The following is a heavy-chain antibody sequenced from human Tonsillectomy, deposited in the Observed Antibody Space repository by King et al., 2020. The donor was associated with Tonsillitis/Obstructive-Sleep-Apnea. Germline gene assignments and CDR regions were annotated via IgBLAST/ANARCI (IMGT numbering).Heavy chain of an antibody. D-gene: IGHD5-12*01. CDR2: IYYSGST. CDR3: ARVKRYGGYLLDY. V-gene: IGHV4-39*01. CDR1: GGSISSSSYY. J-gene: IGHJ4*02. Sequence: LQLQESGPGLVKPSETLFLTCTVSGGSISSSSYYWGWIRQPPGKGLEWIGSIYYSGSTYYNPSLKSRVTISVDTSKNQFSLKLSSVTAADTAVYYCARVKRYGGYLLDYWGQGTLVTVSS.